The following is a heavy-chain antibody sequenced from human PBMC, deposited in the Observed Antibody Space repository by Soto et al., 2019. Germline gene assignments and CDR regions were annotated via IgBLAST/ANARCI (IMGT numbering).Heavy chain of an antibody. CDR2: IYNEGST. CDR3: ARAPVGLDTISYFDY. Sequence: SENLSRNCTVSGDSVSSVGFHWAWFRRPPGKCLEWIGYIYNEGSTYYRPSLESRMQMSLDATRNHYSLRLTSVTAADTAVYFCARAPVGLDTISYFDYWGQGKLVTVSS. V-gene: IGHV4-30-4*01. D-gene: IGHD3-3*01. CDR1: GDSVSSVGFH. J-gene: IGHJ4*02.